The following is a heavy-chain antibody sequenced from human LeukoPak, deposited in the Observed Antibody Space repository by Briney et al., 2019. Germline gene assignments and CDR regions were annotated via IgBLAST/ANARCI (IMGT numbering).Heavy chain of an antibody. J-gene: IGHJ4*02. V-gene: IGHV3-53*01. CDR2: IYSGGST. Sequence: GGSLRLSCVASGFIVSSNCMSWVRQAPGKGLEWVSFIYSGGSTYYADSVKGRFTISRDNSKNTLYLQMNSLRAEDTAVYYCARRAGDYSHPYDYWGQGTLVTVSS. CDR1: GFIVSSNC. CDR3: ARRAGDYSHPYDY. D-gene: IGHD3-22*01.